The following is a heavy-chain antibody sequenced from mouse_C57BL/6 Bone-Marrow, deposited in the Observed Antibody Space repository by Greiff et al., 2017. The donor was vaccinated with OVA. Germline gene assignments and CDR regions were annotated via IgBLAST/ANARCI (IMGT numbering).Heavy chain of an antibody. J-gene: IGHJ3*01. CDR1: GFNIKDDY. D-gene: IGHD1-1*01. V-gene: IGHV14-4*01. CDR3: TTYYGSSYAWFAY. CDR2: IDPENGDT. Sequence: EVQLQQSGAELVRPGASVKLSCTASGFNIKDDYMHWVKQRPEQGLEWIGWIDPENGDTEYASKFQGKATITADTSSNTAYLQLSSLTSEDTAVYYCTTYYGSSYAWFAYWGQGTRVTVSA.